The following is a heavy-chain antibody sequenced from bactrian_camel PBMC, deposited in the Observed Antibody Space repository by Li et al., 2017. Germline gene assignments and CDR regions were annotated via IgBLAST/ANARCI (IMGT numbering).Heavy chain of an antibody. CDR2: IYTYDGAT. CDR3: ASDYALATMFAQFGLGY. V-gene: IGHV3-2*01. Sequence: VQLVESGGGLVQPGGSLRLSCAASGFTFSSYYMSWVRQAPGKGLEWVSSIYTYDGATTSADSLKGRFTISRNNAKNTLYLQMNSLNAEDTAVYYCASDYALATMFAQFGLGYWGQGTQVTVS. CDR1: GFTFSSYY. D-gene: IGHD4*01. J-gene: IGHJ6*01.